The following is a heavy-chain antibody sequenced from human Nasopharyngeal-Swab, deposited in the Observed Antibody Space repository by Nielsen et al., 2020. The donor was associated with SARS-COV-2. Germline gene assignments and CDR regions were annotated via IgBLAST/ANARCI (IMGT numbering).Heavy chain of an antibody. CDR1: GYTFTSYD. CDR2: MNPNSGNT. Sequence: ASVQVSCKASGYTFTSYDINWVRQATAQGLEWMGWMNPNSGNTGYAQKFQGRVTMTRNTSISTAYMELSSLRSEDTAVYYCARESSVAGTMWGNWFDPWGQGTLVTVSS. CDR3: ARESSVAGTMWGNWFDP. V-gene: IGHV1-8*01. J-gene: IGHJ5*02. D-gene: IGHD6-19*01.